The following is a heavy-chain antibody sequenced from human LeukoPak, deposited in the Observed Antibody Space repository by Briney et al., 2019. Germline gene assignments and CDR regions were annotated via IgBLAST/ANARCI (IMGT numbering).Heavy chain of an antibody. D-gene: IGHD6-13*01. J-gene: IGHJ1*01. CDR3: ARHPSSSWYRYFQH. CDR1: GGSISSYY. V-gene: IGHV4-59*08. Sequence: SETLSLTCTVSGGSISSYYWSWIRQPPGKGLEWIGYIYYSGSTNYNPSLKSRVTISVDTSKNQFSLKLSSVTAADTAVYYCARHPSSSWYRYFQHWGQGTLVTVSS. CDR2: IYYSGST.